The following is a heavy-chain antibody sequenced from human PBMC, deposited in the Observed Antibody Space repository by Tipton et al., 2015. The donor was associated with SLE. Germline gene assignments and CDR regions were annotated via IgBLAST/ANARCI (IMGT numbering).Heavy chain of an antibody. Sequence: TLSLTCTVSGGSISSHYWSWIRQPPGKGLEWIGYIYYSGSTYYNPSLKSRVTISVDTSKNQFSLKLSSVTAADTAVYYCASTYSSGWYGNFDYWGQGTLVTVSS. CDR3: ASTYSSGWYGNFDY. J-gene: IGHJ4*02. CDR2: IYYSGST. CDR1: GGSISSHY. D-gene: IGHD6-19*01. V-gene: IGHV4-59*11.